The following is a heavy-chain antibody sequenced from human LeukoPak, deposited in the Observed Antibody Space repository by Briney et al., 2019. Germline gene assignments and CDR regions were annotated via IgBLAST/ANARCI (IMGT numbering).Heavy chain of an antibody. J-gene: IGHJ5*02. CDR1: GFTFSSYA. CDR3: AKDSSTTVNWFDP. D-gene: IGHD4-11*01. V-gene: IGHV3-23*01. Sequence: PGGSLRLSCAASGFTFSSYAVSWVRQAPGKGLEWVSAISGSGGSAYYAHSVKGRFTISRDKSKNTLYLQMNSLRAEDTAVYYCAKDSSTTVNWFDPWGQGTLVTVSS. CDR2: ISGSGGSA.